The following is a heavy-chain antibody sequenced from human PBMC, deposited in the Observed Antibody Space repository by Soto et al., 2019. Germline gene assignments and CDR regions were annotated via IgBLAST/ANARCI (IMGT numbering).Heavy chain of an antibody. CDR1: GYTFTNND. Sequence: ASVKVSCKAAGYTFTNNDVSWVRQATGQGLEWMGWMNPGSGDTGYAQKFQGRVTMTRDISIATAYMELNSLTSEDTAIYYCAIMESFGSLNCFDLCGQAPLVTVSS. CDR3: AIMESFGSLNCFDL. J-gene: IGHJ5*02. V-gene: IGHV1-8*02. CDR2: MNPGSGDT. D-gene: IGHD5-18*01.